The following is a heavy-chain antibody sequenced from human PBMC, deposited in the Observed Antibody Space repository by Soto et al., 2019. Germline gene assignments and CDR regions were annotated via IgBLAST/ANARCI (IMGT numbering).Heavy chain of an antibody. V-gene: IGHV1-18*01. Sequence: QVQLLQSGAEVKKPGASVKVSCKASGYTFTSHGITWVRQAPGLGLDWMGWISAYNGNTDYAQKLQGRVTMTTDTSTSTAYMELRSLRSDDTTVYYCARLLRWSTGYYDTMDVWGQGTTVSVSS. CDR3: ARLLRWSTGYYDTMDV. CDR2: ISAYNGNT. CDR1: GYTFTSHG. J-gene: IGHJ6*02. D-gene: IGHD3-3*01.